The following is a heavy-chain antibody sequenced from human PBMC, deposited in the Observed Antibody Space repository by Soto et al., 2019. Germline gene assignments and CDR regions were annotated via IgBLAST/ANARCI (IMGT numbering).Heavy chain of an antibody. CDR2: ISSSSSYI. J-gene: IGHJ5*02. Sequence: EVQLVESGGGLVKPGGSLRLSCAASGFTFSSYSMNWVRQAPGKGLEWVSSISSSSSYIYYADSVKGRFTISRDNAKNSLYLQMNSLRAEDTAVYYCAREVGRYYDFWSGYYGGTWFDPWGQGTLVTVSS. V-gene: IGHV3-21*01. CDR3: AREVGRYYDFWSGYYGGTWFDP. D-gene: IGHD3-3*01. CDR1: GFTFSSYS.